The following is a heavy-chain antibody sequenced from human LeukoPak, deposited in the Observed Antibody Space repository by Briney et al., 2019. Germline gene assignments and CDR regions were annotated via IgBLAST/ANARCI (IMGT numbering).Heavy chain of an antibody. CDR3: ARASSSWYYYYYYYYMDV. CDR2: INHSGST. D-gene: IGHD6-13*01. V-gene: IGHV4-34*01. Sequence: SETLSLTCAVYGGSFSGYYWSWIRQPPGKGLEWIGEINHSGSTNYNPSLKSRVTISVDTSKNQFSLKLSSVTAADTAVYYCARASSSWYYYYYYYYMDVWGKGTTVTVSS. J-gene: IGHJ6*03. CDR1: GGSFSGYY.